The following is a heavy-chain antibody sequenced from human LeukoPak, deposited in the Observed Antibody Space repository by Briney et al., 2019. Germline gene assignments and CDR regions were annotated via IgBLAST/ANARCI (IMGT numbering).Heavy chain of an antibody. Sequence: WGSLRLSCAASGFTFSSYGMSWVRQAPGKGLEWVSAISGSGGSTYYADSVKGWFTISRDNSKNTLYLQMNSLRAEDTAVSYCAKQQWELLGIDYWGQGTLVTVSS. CDR1: GFTFSSYG. CDR2: ISGSGGST. CDR3: AKQQWELLGIDY. D-gene: IGHD1-26*01. J-gene: IGHJ4*02. V-gene: IGHV3-23*01.